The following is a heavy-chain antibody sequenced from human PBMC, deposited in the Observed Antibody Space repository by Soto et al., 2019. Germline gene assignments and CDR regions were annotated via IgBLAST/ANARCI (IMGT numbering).Heavy chain of an antibody. CDR1: GGSISRYY. CDR3: ARGYCSGGSCYPHLFDY. D-gene: IGHD2-15*01. Sequence: TVSGGSISRYYWSWIRQPAGKGLEWIGRIYTSGSTNYNPSLKSRVTMSVDTSKNQFSLKLSSVTAADTAVYYCARGYCSGGSCYPHLFDYWGQGTLVTVSS. CDR2: IYTSGST. V-gene: IGHV4-4*07. J-gene: IGHJ4*02.